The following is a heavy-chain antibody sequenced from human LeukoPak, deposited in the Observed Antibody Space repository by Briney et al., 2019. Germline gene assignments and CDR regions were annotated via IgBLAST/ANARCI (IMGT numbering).Heavy chain of an antibody. CDR3: ARVSPYDFWSGYYTHYYYYGMDV. CDR2: INPNSGGT. V-gene: IGHV1-2*02. CDR1: GYTFTGDY. D-gene: IGHD3-3*01. Sequence: ASVKVSCKASGYTFTGDYMHWVRQAPGQGLEWMGWINPNSGGTNYAQKFQGRVTMTRDTSISTAYMELSRLRSDDTAVYYCARVSPYDFWSGYYTHYYYYGMDVWGQGTTVTVSS. J-gene: IGHJ6*02.